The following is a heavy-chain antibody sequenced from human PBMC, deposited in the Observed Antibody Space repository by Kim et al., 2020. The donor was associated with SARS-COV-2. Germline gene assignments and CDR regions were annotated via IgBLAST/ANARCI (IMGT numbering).Heavy chain of an antibody. Sequence: GGSLRLSCAASGFTFDDYAMHWVRQAPGKGLEWVSGISWNSGSIGYADSVKGRFTISRDNAKNSLYLQMNSLRAEDTALYYCAKDVSNWGDRGCPDVWGQGTTVTVSS. D-gene: IGHD7-27*01. CDR1: GFTFDDYA. CDR2: ISWNSGSI. V-gene: IGHV3-9*01. CDR3: AKDVSNWGDRGCPDV. J-gene: IGHJ6*02.